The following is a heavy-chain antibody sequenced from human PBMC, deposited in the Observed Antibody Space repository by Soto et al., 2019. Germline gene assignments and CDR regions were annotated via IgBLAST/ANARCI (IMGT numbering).Heavy chain of an antibody. CDR2: ISAYNGNT. Sequence: QVQLVQSGAEVKKPGASVKVSCKASGYTFTSFGISWLRQAPGQGLEWMGWISAYNGNTKYAQKLQGRVTMTTDTSTSTAYMELRSLRSDDTAVYYCVRDLGSMVRGIVPLFDYWGQRTLVTVSS. D-gene: IGHD3-10*01. J-gene: IGHJ4*02. CDR1: GYTFTSFG. V-gene: IGHV1-18*01. CDR3: VRDLGSMVRGIVPLFDY.